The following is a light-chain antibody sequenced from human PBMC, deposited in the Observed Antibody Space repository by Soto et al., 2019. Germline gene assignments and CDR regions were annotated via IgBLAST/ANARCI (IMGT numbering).Light chain of an antibody. CDR2: DAS. Sequence: EIVLTQSPASLALSPGAIAALSCRARQSVNYYVAWYQQKPGQAPRLLIYDASKRATGIPARFSGSGSGTDFTLTVSSLEPEDFVLYFCQQRSVWPITFGQGTQLEIK. CDR1: QSVNYY. J-gene: IGKJ5*01. CDR3: QQRSVWPIT. V-gene: IGKV3-11*01.